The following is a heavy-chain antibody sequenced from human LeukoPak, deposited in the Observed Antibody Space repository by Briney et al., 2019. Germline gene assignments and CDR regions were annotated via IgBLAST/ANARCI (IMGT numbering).Heavy chain of an antibody. V-gene: IGHV3-23*01. CDR2: ISGSGGST. CDR1: GFTFSSNA. CDR3: AKADIVVVVAPYYFDY. D-gene: IGHD2-15*01. J-gene: IGHJ4*02. Sequence: PGGSLRLSCAASGFTFSSNAMSWVRQAPGKGLEWVSAISGSGGSTYYADSVKGRFTISRDNSKNTLYLQMNSLRAEDTAVYYCAKADIVVVVAPYYFDYWGQGTLVTVSS.